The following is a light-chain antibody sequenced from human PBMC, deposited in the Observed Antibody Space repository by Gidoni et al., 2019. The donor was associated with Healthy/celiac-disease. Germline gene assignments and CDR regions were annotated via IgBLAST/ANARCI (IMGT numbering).Light chain of an antibody. V-gene: IGKV3-20*01. CDR3: QQYGSSPQT. Sequence: ESVLTQSPGTLSLSPGERATLSCRASQSVSSSNLAWYQQKPGQAPRLLIYGASSRATGIPDRFSGSGSGTDFTLTISSLEPEDCAVYDCQQYGSSPQTFGQVTKVEIK. CDR1: QSVSSSN. CDR2: GAS. J-gene: IGKJ1*01.